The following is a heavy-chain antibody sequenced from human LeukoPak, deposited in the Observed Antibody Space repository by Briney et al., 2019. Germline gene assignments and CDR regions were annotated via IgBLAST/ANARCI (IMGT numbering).Heavy chain of an antibody. Sequence: PSETLSLTCTVSGGSVSSGSNYWAWIRQPPGRGLEWIGHIYYSGSIYYNPSLKSRVTMSVDTSKNQFSLKLSSVTAVDTAVYYCARKATTGPTKAAFDIWGQGTMVTVSS. V-gene: IGHV4-39*07. CDR3: ARKATTGPTKAAFDI. D-gene: IGHD4-17*01. J-gene: IGHJ3*02. CDR1: GGSVSSGSNY. CDR2: IYYSGSI.